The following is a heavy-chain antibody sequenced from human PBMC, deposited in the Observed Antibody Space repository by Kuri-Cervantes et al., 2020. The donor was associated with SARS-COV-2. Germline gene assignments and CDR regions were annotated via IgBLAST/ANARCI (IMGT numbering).Heavy chain of an antibody. J-gene: IGHJ4*02. Sequence: SVKVSCKASGYTFTGYYMHWVRQAPGQGLEWMGWINPNSGGTNYAQKFQGGVTMTRDTSISTAYMELSRLRSDDTAVYYCARISSSWDRRFDYWGQGTLVTVSS. V-gene: IGHV1-2*02. CDR3: ARISSSWDRRFDY. D-gene: IGHD6-6*01. CDR2: INPNSGGT. CDR1: GYTFTGYY.